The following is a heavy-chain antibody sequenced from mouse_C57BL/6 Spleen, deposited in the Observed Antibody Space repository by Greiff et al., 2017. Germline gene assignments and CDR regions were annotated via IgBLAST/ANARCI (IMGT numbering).Heavy chain of an antibody. V-gene: IGHV1-15*01. D-gene: IGHD3-1*01. Sequence: QVQLKQSGAELVRPGASVTLSCKASGYTFTDYEMHWVKQTPVHGLEWIGAIDPETGGTAYNQKFKGKAILTVDQSSSTAYMELRSLTSEDSAVCYCTRGREQLLDIDYWGQGTTLTVSS. J-gene: IGHJ2*01. CDR1: GYTFTDYE. CDR2: IDPETGGT. CDR3: TRGREQLLDIDY.